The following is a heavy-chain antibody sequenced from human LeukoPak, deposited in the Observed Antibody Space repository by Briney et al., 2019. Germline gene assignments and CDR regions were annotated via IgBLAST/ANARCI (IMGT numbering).Heavy chain of an antibody. J-gene: IGHJ4*02. Sequence: SETLSLTCTVSGGSISSNNYYWGWIRQPPGKGLEWIGTIYYSGSTYYNPSLKSRVTISVDTSKNQFSLKLSSVTAADTAVYYCARLVYYGSGSYHYYFDYWAQGTLVTVSS. CDR3: ARLVYYGSGSYHYYFDY. D-gene: IGHD3-10*01. CDR1: GGSISSNNYY. CDR2: IYYSGST. V-gene: IGHV4-39*01.